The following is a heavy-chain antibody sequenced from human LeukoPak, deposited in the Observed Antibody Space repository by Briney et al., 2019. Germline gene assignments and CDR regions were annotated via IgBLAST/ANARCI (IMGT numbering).Heavy chain of an antibody. CDR2: ISGSSSST. Sequence: GGSLRLSCAASGFTFSTYAMNWVRQAPGKGLEWVSAISGSSSSTYYADSVKGRFTISRDNSKNTLYLQMNSLRAEDTAVYYCAKVLRYYSGGNCCSGGLGYMDVWGKGTTVTISS. D-gene: IGHD2-15*01. V-gene: IGHV3-23*01. CDR1: GFTFSTYA. J-gene: IGHJ6*03. CDR3: AKVLRYYSGGNCCSGGLGYMDV.